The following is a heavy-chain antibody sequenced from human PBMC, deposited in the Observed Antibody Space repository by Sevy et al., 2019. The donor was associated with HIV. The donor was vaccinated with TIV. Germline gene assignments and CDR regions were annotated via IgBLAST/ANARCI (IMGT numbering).Heavy chain of an antibody. J-gene: IGHJ4*02. CDR2: ISSGGXYI. D-gene: IGHD6-13*01. CDR3: XRVFGXXXEAXAGY. Sequence: GGSLRLSCAASGXXXSXXSMXXVRQAPXKXLEXXSPISSGGXYIYYADSVKGRFTISRDNAKNSLYLQMNSLRAEDTAVYYCXRVFGXXXEAXAGYWGQGTLVTVSS. V-gene: IGHV3-21*01. CDR1: GXXXSXXS.